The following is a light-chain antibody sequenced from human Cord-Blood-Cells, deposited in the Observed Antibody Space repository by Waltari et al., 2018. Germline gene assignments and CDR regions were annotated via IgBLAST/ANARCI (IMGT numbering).Light chain of an antibody. CDR2: GNS. J-gene: IGLJ1*01. Sequence: QSVLTQPPPVSGAPGQRVTIACPGSSSHIGAGSDVHWYQQLPGTAPKLLIYGNSNRPSGVPDRFSGSKSGTSASLAITGLQAEDEADYYCQSYDSSLSGSVFGTGTKVTVL. CDR1: SSHIGAGSD. V-gene: IGLV1-40*01. CDR3: QSYDSSLSGSV.